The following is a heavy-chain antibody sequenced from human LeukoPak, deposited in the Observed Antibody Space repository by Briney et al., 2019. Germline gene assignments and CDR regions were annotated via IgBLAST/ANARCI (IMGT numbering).Heavy chain of an antibody. CDR1: GFTFSSYW. CDR3: AKDSTVTARYIVDY. D-gene: IGHD4-17*01. CDR2: IKQDGSEK. V-gene: IGHV3-7*03. Sequence: GGSLRLSCAASGFTFSSYWMSWVRQAPGKGLEWVANIKQDGSEKYYVDSVKGRFTISRDNSKNTLYLQMNSLRAEDTAVYYCAKDSTVTARYIVDYWGQGTLVTVSS. J-gene: IGHJ4*02.